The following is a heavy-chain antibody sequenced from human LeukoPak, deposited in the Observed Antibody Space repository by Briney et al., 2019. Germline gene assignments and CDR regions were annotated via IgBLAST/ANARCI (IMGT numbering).Heavy chain of an antibody. CDR2: LKQDGSEK. J-gene: IGHJ4*02. D-gene: IGHD3-10*01. CDR1: GFTFSSYW. Sequence: GGSLRLSCAASGFTFSSYWMSWVRQAPGKGLEWVANLKQDGSEKYYVDSVKGRFTISRDDAKNSLYLQMNSLRAEDTAVYYCARGLSGYYYGSGSYYHFDYWGQGTLVTVSS. V-gene: IGHV3-7*03. CDR3: ARGLSGYYYGSGSYYHFDY.